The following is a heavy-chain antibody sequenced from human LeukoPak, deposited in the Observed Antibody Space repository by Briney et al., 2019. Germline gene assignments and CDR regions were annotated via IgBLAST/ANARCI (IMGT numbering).Heavy chain of an antibody. Sequence: PGGSLRLSCAASGFTFSSYAMSWVRQAPGKGLEWVSAISGSGGSTYYADSVKGRFTISRDNSKNTLYLQMNSLRAEDTAVYCCAKGDSSSWYNWFDPWGQGTLVTVSS. J-gene: IGHJ5*02. CDR2: ISGSGGST. CDR3: AKGDSSSWYNWFDP. CDR1: GFTFSSYA. V-gene: IGHV3-23*01. D-gene: IGHD6-13*01.